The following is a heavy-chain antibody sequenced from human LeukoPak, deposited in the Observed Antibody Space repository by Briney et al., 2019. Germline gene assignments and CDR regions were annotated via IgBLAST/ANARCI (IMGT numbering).Heavy chain of an antibody. V-gene: IGHV4-34*01. J-gene: IGHJ3*02. CDR2: INHSGST. D-gene: IGHD4-17*01. Sequence: KPSETLSLTCAVYGGSFSGYYWSWIRQPPGKGLEWIGEINHSGSTNYNPSLKSRVTISVDTSKNQFSLKLSSVTAADTAVYYCARHSYGAHDEFDIWGQGTLVTVSS. CDR3: ARHSYGAHDEFDI. CDR1: GGSFSGYY.